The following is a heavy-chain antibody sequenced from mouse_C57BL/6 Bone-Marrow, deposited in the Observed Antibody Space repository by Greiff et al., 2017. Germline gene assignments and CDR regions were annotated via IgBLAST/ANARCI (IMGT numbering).Heavy chain of an antibody. D-gene: IGHD1-1*01. J-gene: IGHJ3*01. CDR1: GYTFTSYG. CDR3: ASPLYGSSPAWFAY. CDR2: IYPRSGNT. V-gene: IGHV1-81*01. Sequence: VKLMESGAELARPGASVKLSCKASGYTFTSYGISWVKQRTGQGLEWIGEIYPRSGNTYYNEKFKGKATLTADKSSSTAYMGLRSLASEDSAVYFCASPLYGSSPAWFAYWGQGTLVTVSA.